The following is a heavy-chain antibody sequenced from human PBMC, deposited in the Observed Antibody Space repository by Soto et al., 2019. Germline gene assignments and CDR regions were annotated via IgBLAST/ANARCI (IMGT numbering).Heavy chain of an antibody. CDR3: ARDIPRAYYDFWSGYIPHYGMDV. D-gene: IGHD3-3*01. Sequence: LRLSCVASGFTFSSYGMHWVRQAPGKGLEWVAVIWYDGSNKYYADSVKGRFTISRDNSKNTLYLQMNSLRAEDTAVYYCARDIPRAYYDFWSGYIPHYGMDVWGQGTTVTVSS. V-gene: IGHV3-33*01. CDR1: GFTFSSYG. J-gene: IGHJ6*02. CDR2: IWYDGSNK.